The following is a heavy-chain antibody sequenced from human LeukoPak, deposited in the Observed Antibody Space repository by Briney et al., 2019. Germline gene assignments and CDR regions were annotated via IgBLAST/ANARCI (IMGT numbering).Heavy chain of an antibody. CDR1: GFTFSTYN. CDR3: AREPGNNGDLDY. V-gene: IGHV3-21*01. Sequence: GGSLRLSCAASGFTFSTYNMNWVRQAPGKGLEWVSSISTSGSSTFYADSMKGRFTVSRDNAKSSLYLQMSSLRAEDTAVYYCAREPGNNGDLDYWGQGTLVTVSS. D-gene: IGHD4-17*01. J-gene: IGHJ4*02. CDR2: ISTSGSST.